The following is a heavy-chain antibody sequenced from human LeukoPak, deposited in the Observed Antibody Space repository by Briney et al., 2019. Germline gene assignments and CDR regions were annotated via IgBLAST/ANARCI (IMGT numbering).Heavy chain of an antibody. CDR1: GFTFSDYY. D-gene: IGHD3-9*01. V-gene: IGHV3-11*04. CDR3: ARVKTWLDFDY. J-gene: IGHJ4*02. Sequence: GGSLRLSCAASGFTFSDYYMSWVRQAPGKGLEWVSYISSSGSTIYYADSVKGRFTISRDNAKNSLYLQMNSLRAEDTAVYYCARVKTWLDFDYWGQGTLVTVSS. CDR2: ISSSGSTI.